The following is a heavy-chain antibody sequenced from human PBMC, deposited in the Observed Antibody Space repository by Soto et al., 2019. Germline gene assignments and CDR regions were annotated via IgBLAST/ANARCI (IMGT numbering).Heavy chain of an antibody. J-gene: IGHJ6*02. CDR3: ARVVDYYGAYCYYGMDV. V-gene: IGHV3-21*04. D-gene: IGHD3-10*01. CDR1: GFTFSSYS. CDR2: ISSSSSYI. Sequence: EVQLVESGGGLVKPGGSLRLSCAASGFTFSSYSMNWVRQAPGKGLEWVSSISSSSSYIYYADSVKGRFTISRDNAKNSLYLQMNSLRDEDTAVYCCARVVDYYGAYCYYGMDVRGQGTTVTVSS.